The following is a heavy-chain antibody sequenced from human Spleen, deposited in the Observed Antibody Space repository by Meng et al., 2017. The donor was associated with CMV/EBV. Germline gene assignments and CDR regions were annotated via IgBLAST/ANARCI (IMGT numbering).Heavy chain of an antibody. D-gene: IGHD6-6*01. J-gene: IGHJ4*02. CDR3: ASYSSSSGYFDY. Sequence: SETLSLTCTVSGGSISSNTYYWGWIRQPPGKGLEWIENIYYVGSTYYNPSLKSRVTISVDTSKNQFSLKLSSVTAADTAMYYCASYSSSSGYFDYWGQGTLVTVSS. CDR2: IYYVGST. CDR1: GGSISSNTYY. V-gene: IGHV4-39*07.